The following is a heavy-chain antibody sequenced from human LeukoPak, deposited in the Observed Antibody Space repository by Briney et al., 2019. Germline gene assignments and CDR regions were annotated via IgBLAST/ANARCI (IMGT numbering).Heavy chain of an antibody. Sequence: GGSLRLSCAASGFTFSTYWMHWVRQAPGKGLVWVSRINSDGSSTNYADSVKGRFTISRDNAKNTLYVQMNSLRAEDTAVYYCAGGGYYYDSSGYYPLDIWGQGTMVTVSS. V-gene: IGHV3-74*01. CDR1: GFTFSTYW. D-gene: IGHD3-22*01. CDR2: INSDGSST. CDR3: AGGGYYYDSSGYYPLDI. J-gene: IGHJ3*02.